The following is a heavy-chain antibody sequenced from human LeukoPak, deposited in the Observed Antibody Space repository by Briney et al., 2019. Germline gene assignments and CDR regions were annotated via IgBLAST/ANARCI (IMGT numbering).Heavy chain of an antibody. D-gene: IGHD6-19*01. CDR2: ISGSGGST. V-gene: IGHV3-23*01. CDR3: AKDSGHSSGPDAFDI. J-gene: IGHJ3*02. CDR1: GFTFSSYG. Sequence: GGSLRLSCAASGFTFSSYGMSWVRQAPGKGLEWVSAISGSGGSTYYADSVKGRFTISRDNSKNTLYLQMNSLRAEDTAVYYCAKDSGHSSGPDAFDIWGQGTMVTVSS.